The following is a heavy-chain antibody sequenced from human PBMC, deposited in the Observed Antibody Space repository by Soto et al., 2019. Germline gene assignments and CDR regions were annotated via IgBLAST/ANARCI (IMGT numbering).Heavy chain of an antibody. D-gene: IGHD1-26*01. CDR3: VRGTHGTSFYYYGMDV. CDR1: GFSISQYW. J-gene: IGHJ6*02. CDR2: IKSDGREI. Sequence: EVQLEESGGGVVQPGGSLRLSCAASGFSISQYWMHWVRQAPGKGLVGVSRIKSDGREIRYAESVRGRITISRDNAKNTVSLQMSSLRAEDTAVYYCVRGTHGTSFYYYGMDVWGQGTTVTVSS. V-gene: IGHV3-74*01.